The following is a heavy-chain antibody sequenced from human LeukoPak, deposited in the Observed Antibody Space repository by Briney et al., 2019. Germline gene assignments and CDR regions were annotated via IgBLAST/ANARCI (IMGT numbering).Heavy chain of an antibody. V-gene: IGHV3-48*03. D-gene: IGHD3-10*02. J-gene: IGHJ6*04. Sequence: GSLRLSCAASGFTFSRHGINWVRQAPGKGLEWVSYISSSGSTIYYADSVKGRFTISRDNAKNSLYLQMNSLRAEDTAVYYCAELGITMIGGVWGKGTTVTISS. CDR3: AELGITMIGGV. CDR1: GFTFSRHG. CDR2: ISSSGSTI.